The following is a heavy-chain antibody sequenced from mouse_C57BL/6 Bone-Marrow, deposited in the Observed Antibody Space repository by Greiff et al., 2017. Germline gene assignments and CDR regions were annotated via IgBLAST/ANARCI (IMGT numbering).Heavy chain of an antibody. V-gene: IGHV14-3*01. J-gene: IGHJ1*03. CDR3: ASDDYGSSRSDV. D-gene: IGHD1-1*01. CDR2: IDPANGNT. CDR1: GFNIKNTY. Sequence: EVKLVESVAELVRPGASVKLSCTASGFNIKNTYMHWVKQRPEQGLEWIGRIDPANGNTKYAPKFQGKATITADTSSNTAYLQLSSLTSEDTAIYYCASDDYGSSRSDVWGTGTTVTVSS.